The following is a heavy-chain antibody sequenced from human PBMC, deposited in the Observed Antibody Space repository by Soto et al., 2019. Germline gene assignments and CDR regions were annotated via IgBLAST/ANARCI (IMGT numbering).Heavy chain of an antibody. V-gene: IGHV3-30*18. D-gene: IGHD2-2*01. CDR2: ILYDGSNK. Sequence: VGSLRLSCAASGFTFSNYGMHWVRQTPGKGLEWVALILYDGSNKYYADSVKGRFTISRDNSKNTLYLQVSSLRAEDTAVYYCAKSRDAYNFYFYYGMDVWGQGTTVTVSS. J-gene: IGHJ6*02. CDR1: GFTFSNYG. CDR3: AKSRDAYNFYFYYGMDV.